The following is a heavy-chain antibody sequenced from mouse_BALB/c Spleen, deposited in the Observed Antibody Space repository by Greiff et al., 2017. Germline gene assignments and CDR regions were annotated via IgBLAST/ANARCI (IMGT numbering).Heavy chain of an antibody. J-gene: IGHJ2*01. CDR1: GYTFTSYW. Sequence: QVQLQQSGAELAKPGASVKMSCKASGYTFTSYWMHWVKQRPGQGLEWIGYINPSTGYTEYNQKFKDKATLTADKSSSTAYMQLSSLTSEDSAVYYCARCRSSGDYFDYWGQGTTLTVSS. CDR2: INPSTGYT. CDR3: ARCRSSGDYFDY. D-gene: IGHD1-1*01. V-gene: IGHV1-7*01.